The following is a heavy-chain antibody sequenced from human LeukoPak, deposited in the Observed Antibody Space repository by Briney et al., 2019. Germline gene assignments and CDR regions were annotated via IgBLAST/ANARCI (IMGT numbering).Heavy chain of an antibody. J-gene: IGHJ4*02. D-gene: IGHD3-22*01. CDR1: GFTFSSYA. CDR2: INHSGST. Sequence: KTGGSLRLSCAASGFTFSSYAMSWIRQPPGKGLEWIGEINHSGSTNYNPSLKSRVTISVDTSKNQFSLKLSSVTAADTAVYYCARAWYYYDSSGYYPFDYWGQGTLVTVSS. V-gene: IGHV4-34*01. CDR3: ARAWYYYDSSGYYPFDY.